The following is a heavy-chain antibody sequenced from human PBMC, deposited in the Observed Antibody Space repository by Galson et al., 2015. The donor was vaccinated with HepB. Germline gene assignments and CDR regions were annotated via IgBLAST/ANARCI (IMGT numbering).Heavy chain of an antibody. J-gene: IGHJ4*02. Sequence: SLRLSCAASGFTFSSYAMTWVRQVPGKGLEWVSTILDSGDTTHYAGSVKGRFTISRDNSKNTLYLQMDSLRTEDTAVYYCAIRGFMTYWGQGTLVTVSS. CDR2: ILDSGDTT. V-gene: IGHV3-23*01. CDR3: AIRGFMTY. CDR1: GFTFSSYA.